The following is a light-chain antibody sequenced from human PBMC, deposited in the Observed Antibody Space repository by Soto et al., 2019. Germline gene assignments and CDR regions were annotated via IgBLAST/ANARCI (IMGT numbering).Light chain of an antibody. CDR2: GAS. CDR3: QQYNNWPIT. J-gene: IGKJ5*01. V-gene: IGKV3-15*01. Sequence: DIVLTQSPGTLSLSPGERSTLSCRASQSVSSNLAWYQQKPGQAPRLLIYGASTRATGIPARFSGSGSGTEFTLTISSLQSEDFAVYYCQQYNNWPITFGQGTRLEIK. CDR1: QSVSSN.